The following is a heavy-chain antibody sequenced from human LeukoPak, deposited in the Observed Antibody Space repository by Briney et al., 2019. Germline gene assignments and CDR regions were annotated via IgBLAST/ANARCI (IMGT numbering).Heavy chain of an antibody. CDR2: ISGSGGST. Sequence: PGGSLRLSCAASGFTFSSYAMSWVRQAPGKGLEWVSAISGSGGSTYYADSVKGRFTISRDNSKNTLYLQMNSLRAEDTAVYYCAKSRVYYGSGSYLWWGQGTLVTVSS. CDR1: GFTFSSYA. J-gene: IGHJ4*02. CDR3: AKSRVYYGSGSYLW. V-gene: IGHV3-23*01. D-gene: IGHD3-10*01.